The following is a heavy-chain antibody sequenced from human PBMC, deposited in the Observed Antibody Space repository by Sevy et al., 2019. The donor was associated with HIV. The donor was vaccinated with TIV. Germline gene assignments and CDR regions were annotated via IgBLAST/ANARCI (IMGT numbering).Heavy chain of an antibody. D-gene: IGHD2-2*01. CDR1: GFTFSNYA. V-gene: IGHV3-23*01. CDR3: AREGCSKPHDY. J-gene: IGHJ4*02. Sequence: GGSLRLSCAASGFTFSNYAMSWVRQAPGKGLEWVSTFSFGCGKINYADSVKGRFTISRDNSKNTRYLQMNSLRAEDTALYYRAREGCSKPHDYWGQGTLVTVSS. CDR2: FSFGCGKI.